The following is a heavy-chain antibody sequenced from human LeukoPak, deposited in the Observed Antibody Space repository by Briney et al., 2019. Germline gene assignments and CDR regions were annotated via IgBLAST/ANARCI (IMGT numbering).Heavy chain of an antibody. Sequence: SETLSLTCTVSGDSSSTCSWTWIRQPPGKGLEWIGDIYCSGSTDHNPSLKSRVTFSVDTSKNQLSLKLNSVTAADTALYYCARLGQVAAAGAYDYHSLDVWGQGITVTVSS. CDR3: ARLGQVAAAGAYDYHSLDV. J-gene: IGHJ6*02. D-gene: IGHD6-19*01. V-gene: IGHV4-59*08. CDR1: GDSSSTCS. CDR2: IYCSGST.